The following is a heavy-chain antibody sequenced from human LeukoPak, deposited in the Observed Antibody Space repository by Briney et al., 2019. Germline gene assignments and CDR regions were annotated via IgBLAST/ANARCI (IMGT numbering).Heavy chain of an antibody. D-gene: IGHD2-15*01. V-gene: IGHV4-59*01. CDR2: IYYSGST. Sequence: PSETLSLTCAVYGGSFSGYYWSWIRQPPGKGLEWIGYIYYSGSTNYNPSLKSRVTISVDTSKNQFSLKLSSVTAADTAVYYCARGIRGFHFDYWGQGTLVTVSS. J-gene: IGHJ4*02. CDR3: ARGIRGFHFDY. CDR1: GGSFSGYY.